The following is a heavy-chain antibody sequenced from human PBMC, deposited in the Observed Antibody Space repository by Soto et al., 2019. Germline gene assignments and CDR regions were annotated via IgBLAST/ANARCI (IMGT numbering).Heavy chain of an antibody. D-gene: IGHD5-18*01. V-gene: IGHV3-33*01. CDR3: ARSAHVDTAMVDYY. J-gene: IGHJ4*02. Sequence: PGGSLRLSCAASGFTFSSYVMHWIRQAPGKGLEWVAVIWYDGSNKYYADSVKGRFTISGDNSKNTLYLQMNSLRAEDTAVYYCARSAHVDTAMVDYYWGQGTLVTVSS. CDR2: IWYDGSNK. CDR1: GFTFSSYV.